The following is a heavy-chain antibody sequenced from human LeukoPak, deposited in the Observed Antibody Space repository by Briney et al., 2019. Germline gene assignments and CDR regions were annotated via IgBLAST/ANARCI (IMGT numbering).Heavy chain of an antibody. CDR2: IKQDGSEK. Sequence: GGSLRLSCAASGFTFSSYWMSWVRQAPGKGLEWVANIKQDGSEKYYVDSVKGRFTISRDNAKNSLYLQMNSLRAEDTAVYYCARDDNGRLGGDTPSTLEDYWGQGTLVTVSS. CDR1: GFTFSSYW. CDR3: ARDDNGRLGGDTPSTLEDY. D-gene: IGHD1-26*01. J-gene: IGHJ4*02. V-gene: IGHV3-7*01.